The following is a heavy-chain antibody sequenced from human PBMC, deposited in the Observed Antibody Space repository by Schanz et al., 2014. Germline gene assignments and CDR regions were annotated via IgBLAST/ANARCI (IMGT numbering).Heavy chain of an antibody. CDR1: GFPFNEYG. J-gene: IGHJ4*02. D-gene: IGHD3-10*01. CDR2: ISWNSGSI. CDR3: AKDGIMVQGVIWERYFDS. Sequence: EVQLVESGGGLVQPGRSLRLSCAASGFPFNEYGMLWVRQAPGKGLEWVSSISWNSGSIDYADSVKGRFTISRDNAKNSLYLQMNSLRAEDTALYYCAKDGIMVQGVIWERYFDSWGQGTLXPSPQ. V-gene: IGHV3-9*01.